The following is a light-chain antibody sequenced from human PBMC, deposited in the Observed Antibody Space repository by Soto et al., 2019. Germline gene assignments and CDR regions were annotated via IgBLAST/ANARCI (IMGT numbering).Light chain of an antibody. V-gene: IGKV3-15*01. CDR2: RAS. Sequence: ILMTQSPATLSVSPGESATLSCRASQNIYYNVAWYQQRPGQAPRLLIYRASTRATGVPARFSGSGSGTEFTLTISSLQPEDFTVYSCLQYHNLWAFGQGTMV. J-gene: IGKJ1*01. CDR3: LQYHNLWA. CDR1: QNIYYN.